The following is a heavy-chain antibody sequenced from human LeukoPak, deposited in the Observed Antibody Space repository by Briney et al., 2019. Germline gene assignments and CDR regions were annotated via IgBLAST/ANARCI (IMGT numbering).Heavy chain of an antibody. CDR1: GFTFSNTW. Sequence: GGSLRLSCAASGFTFSNTWMAWVRQAPGKGGEWVANIKQDGSTRHYVDSVKGRFTISRDNAKKSLYLQMNSLRAEDTAVYYCARDQTGSLDYWGQGTLVPVLS. J-gene: IGHJ4*02. D-gene: IGHD1-26*01. CDR2: IKQDGSTR. CDR3: ARDQTGSLDY. V-gene: IGHV3-7*01.